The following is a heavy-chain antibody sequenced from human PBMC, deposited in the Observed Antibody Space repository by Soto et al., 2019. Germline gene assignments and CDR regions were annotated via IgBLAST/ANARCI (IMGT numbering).Heavy chain of an antibody. D-gene: IGHD3-10*01. V-gene: IGHV3-33*01. J-gene: IGHJ4*02. CDR2: IWYDGSNK. Sequence: LRLSCAASGFTFSSYGMHWVRQAPGKGLEWVALIWYDGSNKNYADSVKGRFTTSRDDPKNTLYLQMNSLRAEDTAVYYCARDAYLGSGSYAYWGQGTLVTVSS. CDR1: GFTFSSYG. CDR3: ARDAYLGSGSYAY.